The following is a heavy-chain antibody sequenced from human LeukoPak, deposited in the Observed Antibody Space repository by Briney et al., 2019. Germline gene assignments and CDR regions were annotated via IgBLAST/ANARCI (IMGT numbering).Heavy chain of an antibody. CDR3: AGYCGGGSCADS. Sequence: SETLSLTCTVSGASISSYYWTWIRQPPGKGLEWIGYIHYSGDTKCNPSLKSRVTISVDTSKNQVSLQLNSVTAADTAVYYCAGYCGGGSCADSWGQGTLVTDSS. CDR1: GASISSYY. CDR2: IHYSGDT. V-gene: IGHV4-59*08. D-gene: IGHD2-15*01. J-gene: IGHJ4*02.